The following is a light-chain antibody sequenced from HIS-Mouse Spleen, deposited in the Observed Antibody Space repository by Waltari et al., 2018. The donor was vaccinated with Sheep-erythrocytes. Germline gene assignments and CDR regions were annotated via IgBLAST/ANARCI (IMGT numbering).Light chain of an antibody. CDR3: SSYAGSNNWV. V-gene: IGLV2-8*01. CDR2: EVS. Sequence: QSALTQPPSASGSPGQSVTISCTVTSSDVGGYNYVPWYQQHPGKAPTLMIYEVSKRPSGVPDRFSGSKSGNTASLTVSGLQAEDEADYYCSSYAGSNNWVFGGGTKLTVL. J-gene: IGLJ3*02. CDR1: SSDVGGYNY.